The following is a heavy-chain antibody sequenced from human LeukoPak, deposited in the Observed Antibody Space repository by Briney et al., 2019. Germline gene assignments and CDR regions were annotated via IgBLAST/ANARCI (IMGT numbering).Heavy chain of an antibody. Sequence: PGGSLRLSCGASGFTFSSYGMHWVRQAPGEGLEWVAFIQYDGNNKYQPDSVKGRFTISRDNSKNSLYLQMNGLRAEDTALYYCAKDRGGSSQLGDAFDVWGHGTMVTVSS. J-gene: IGHJ3*01. CDR1: GFTFSSYG. CDR3: AKDRGGSSQLGDAFDV. D-gene: IGHD2-15*01. CDR2: IQYDGNNK. V-gene: IGHV3-30*02.